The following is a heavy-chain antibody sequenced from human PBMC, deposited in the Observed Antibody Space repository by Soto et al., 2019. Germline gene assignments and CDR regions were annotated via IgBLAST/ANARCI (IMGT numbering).Heavy chain of an antibody. V-gene: IGHV1-18*01. CDR1: GYTFTSYG. CDR3: ARAGSSWYLDHYYYYMDV. Sequence: ASVKVSCKASGYTFTSYGISWVRQAPGQGLEWMGWMNAYNGNTSYAQKLQGRVTMTRNTSTSTAYMELSSLRSEDTAVYYCARAGSSWYLDHYYYYMDVWGKGTTVTVSS. CDR2: MNAYNGNT. J-gene: IGHJ6*03. D-gene: IGHD6-13*01.